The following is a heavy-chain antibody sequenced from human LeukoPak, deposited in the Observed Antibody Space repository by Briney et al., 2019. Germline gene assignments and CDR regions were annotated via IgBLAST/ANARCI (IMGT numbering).Heavy chain of an antibody. CDR3: ARAGVVPAAINRAFDI. D-gene: IGHD2-2*02. CDR2: IYHNGDT. CDR1: GGSIISGDYY. Sequence: SETLSLTCIVSGGSIISGDYYWTWIRQPPGKGLEWIGYIYHNGDTYYNPSLRSRISISADTSKNQFSLKLSSVTAADTAVYYCARAGVVPAAINRAFDIWGQGSLVTVSS. V-gene: IGHV4-30-4*08. J-gene: IGHJ3*02.